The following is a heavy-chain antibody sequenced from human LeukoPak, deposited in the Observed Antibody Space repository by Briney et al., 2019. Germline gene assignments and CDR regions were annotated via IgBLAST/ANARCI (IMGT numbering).Heavy chain of an antibody. D-gene: IGHD1-26*01. Sequence: SETLSLTCAVYGGSFSGYYWSWIRQPPGKGLEWIGEINHSGSTYYNPSLKSRVTISVDTSKNQFSLKLSSVTAADTAVYYCATPTGDRATVGWFDPWGQGTLVTVSS. V-gene: IGHV4-34*01. CDR3: ATPTGDRATVGWFDP. CDR1: GGSFSGYY. J-gene: IGHJ5*02. CDR2: INHSGST.